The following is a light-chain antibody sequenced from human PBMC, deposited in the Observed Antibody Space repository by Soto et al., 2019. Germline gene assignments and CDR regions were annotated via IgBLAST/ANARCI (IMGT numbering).Light chain of an antibody. CDR1: SGHSTYI. CDR3: ASWYSNTHKV. J-gene: IGLJ3*02. V-gene: IGLV4-60*02. CDR2: LDRSGSY. Sequence: QLVLTQSSSASASLGSSVKLTCILSSGHSTYIIAWHQQQPGKAPRFLMTLDRSGSYNRGSGVPDRFSGSSSGADRFLTISIPPYEDEGYYCCASWYSNTHKVFVGGTKLTVL.